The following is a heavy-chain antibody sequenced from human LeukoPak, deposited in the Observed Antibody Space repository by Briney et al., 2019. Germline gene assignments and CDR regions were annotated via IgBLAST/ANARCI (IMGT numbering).Heavy chain of an antibody. J-gene: IGHJ4*02. V-gene: IGHV4-39*01. CDR2: IYYSGTT. CDR1: GGSISISSDY. D-gene: IGHD2/OR15-2a*01. Sequence: SETLSLTCTVSGGSISISSDYWGWIRQPPGKGLEWIGDIYYSGTTNYNPSLKSRVTMSVDTSKNQFSLKLNSATAADTAVYYCARRLSTRSYYLDDWGQGTLVTVSP. CDR3: ARRLSTRSYYLDD.